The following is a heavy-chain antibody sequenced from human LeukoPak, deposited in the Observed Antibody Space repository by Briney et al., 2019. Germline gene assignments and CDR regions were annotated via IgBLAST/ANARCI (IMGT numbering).Heavy chain of an antibody. CDR1: GFTFSSYG. CDR2: IRYDGSNK. Sequence: PGGSLRLSCAASGFTFSSYGMHWVRQAPGKGLEWVAFIRYDGSNKYYADSVKGRFTISRDNSKNTLYLQMNSLRAEDTAVYYCAKDWNLYVPLGYYMDVWGKGTTVTISS. D-gene: IGHD1-1*01. CDR3: AKDWNLYVPLGYYMDV. J-gene: IGHJ6*03. V-gene: IGHV3-30*02.